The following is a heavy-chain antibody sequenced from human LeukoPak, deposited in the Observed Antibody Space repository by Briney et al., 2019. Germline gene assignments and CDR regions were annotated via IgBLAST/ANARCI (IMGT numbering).Heavy chain of an antibody. J-gene: IGHJ4*02. CDR3: GRDIPGGASHLDY. D-gene: IGHD1-26*01. V-gene: IGHV3-7*01. CDR1: GFTFSSYW. Sequence: PGGSLRLSCAASGFTFSSYWMTWVRQAPGKGPEWVANINEDGSQINYVDSVRGRFTISRDNAQNSLYLQMNSLRVEDTAVYYCGRDIPGGASHLDYWGQGTLVTVSS. CDR2: INEDGSQI.